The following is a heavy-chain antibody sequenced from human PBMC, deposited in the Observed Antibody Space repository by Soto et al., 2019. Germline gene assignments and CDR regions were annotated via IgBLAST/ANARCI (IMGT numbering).Heavy chain of an antibody. J-gene: IGHJ4*02. V-gene: IGHV5-51*01. CDR3: ARPPLPGYSIHFNS. D-gene: IGHD2-15*01. CDR1: GYIFIDYW. Sequence: EVQLVQSGAEVKKPGESLKISCKASGYIFIDYWIGWLRQMPGKGLEWMGIVYPRDSDTRYSPSFQGQVTISADRSTGTAFLQWRSLKASDTALYYCARPPLPGYSIHFNSWGQGTLVTVSS. CDR2: VYPRDSDT.